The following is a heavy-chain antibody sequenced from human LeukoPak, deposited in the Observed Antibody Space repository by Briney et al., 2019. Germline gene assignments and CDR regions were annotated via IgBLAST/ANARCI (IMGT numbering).Heavy chain of an antibody. CDR2: IVPIFGTA. CDR1: GGTFSSYA. J-gene: IGHJ3*02. CDR3: ARDHYDFWSGYTAHAFDI. V-gene: IGHV1-69*05. D-gene: IGHD3-3*01. Sequence: SVKVSCKASGGTFSSYAISWVRQAPGQGLEWMGRIVPIFGTANYAQKFQGRVTITTDESTSTAYMELRSLRSDDTAVYYCARDHYDFWSGYTAHAFDIWGQGTMVTVSS.